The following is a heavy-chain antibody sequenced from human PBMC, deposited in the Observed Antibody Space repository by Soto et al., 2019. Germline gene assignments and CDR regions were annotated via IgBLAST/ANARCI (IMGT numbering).Heavy chain of an antibody. Sequence: GSLRLSCAASGFTFSNAWMSWVRQAPGKGLEWVGRIKSKTDGGTTDYAAPVKGRFTISRDDSKNTLYLQMNSLKTEDTAVYYCTTCGITIFGVVIMEYFQHWGQGTLVTVSS. CDR1: GFTFSNAW. V-gene: IGHV3-15*01. CDR2: IKSKTDGGTT. D-gene: IGHD3-3*01. J-gene: IGHJ1*01. CDR3: TTCGITIFGVVIMEYFQH.